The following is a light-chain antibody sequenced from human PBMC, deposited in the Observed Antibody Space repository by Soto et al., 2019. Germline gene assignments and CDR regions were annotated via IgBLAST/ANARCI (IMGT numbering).Light chain of an antibody. V-gene: IGKV1-5*03. CDR1: QSISSW. CDR2: KAS. J-gene: IGKJ3*01. Sequence: DIQMTQSPSTLSASVGDRVTITCRASQSISSWLAWYQQKPGKAPKLLIYKASSLESGVPSRFSGSGSGTEFPLTISSLQPDDFATYYCQQYNSYSFTFGPGTKVDIK. CDR3: QQYNSYSFT.